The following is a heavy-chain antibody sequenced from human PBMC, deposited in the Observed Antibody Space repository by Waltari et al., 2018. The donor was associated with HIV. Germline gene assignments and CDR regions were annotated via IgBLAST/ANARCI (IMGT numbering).Heavy chain of an antibody. CDR1: GYTFNGYY. CDR2: INPNSGGT. V-gene: IGHV1-2*02. D-gene: IGHD2-21*02. CDR3: ARSPHEYGGNSGNAFDI. Sequence: QVQLVQSGAEVKKPGASVKVSCKASGYTFNGYYMHWVRQAPGQALEWMGWINPNSGGTNYAQKFQGRVTMTTDTSISTAYMELSRLRSDDTAVYYCARSPHEYGGNSGNAFDIWGQGTMVTVSS. J-gene: IGHJ3*02.